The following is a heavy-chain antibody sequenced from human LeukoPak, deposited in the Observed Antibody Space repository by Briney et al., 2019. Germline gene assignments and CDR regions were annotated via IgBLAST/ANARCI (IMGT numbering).Heavy chain of an antibody. Sequence: GGYLRLSCAASGFTFSGSALHWVRQASGKGLEWVGRIRSTANGYATAYAASVKGRFTISRDDSKNTAYLQMDSLKTEDTAVYYYGSGSYADFDYWGQGTLVTVSS. D-gene: IGHD3-10*01. V-gene: IGHV3-73*01. CDR2: IRSTANGYAT. J-gene: IGHJ4*02. CDR3: GSGSYADFDY. CDR1: GFTFSGSA.